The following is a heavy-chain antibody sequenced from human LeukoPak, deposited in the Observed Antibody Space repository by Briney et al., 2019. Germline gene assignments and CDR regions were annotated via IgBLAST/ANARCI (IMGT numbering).Heavy chain of an antibody. CDR1: GFTFSSYA. D-gene: IGHD1-26*01. J-gene: IGHJ3*02. Sequence: GGSLRLSCAASGFTFSSYAMSWVRQAPGKGLEWVSGISASGSSTYYADSVKGRFTISRDNSKDTPYLQMSSLRAEDTAVYYCAKDRAYSGSPRAFDIWGQGTVVTVSS. V-gene: IGHV3-23*01. CDR3: AKDRAYSGSPRAFDI. CDR2: ISASGSST.